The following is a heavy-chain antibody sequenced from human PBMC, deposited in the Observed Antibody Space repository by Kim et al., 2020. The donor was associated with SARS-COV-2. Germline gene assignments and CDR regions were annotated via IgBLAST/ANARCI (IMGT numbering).Heavy chain of an antibody. Sequence: SETLSLTCAVYGGSFSGYYWSWIRQPPGKGLEWIGEINHSGSTNYNPSLKSRVTISVDTSKNQFSLKLSSVTAADTAVYYCARGKDSSSWFYYWGQGTLV. V-gene: IGHV4-34*01. D-gene: IGHD6-13*01. CDR3: ARGKDSSSWFYY. J-gene: IGHJ4*02. CDR1: GGSFSGYY. CDR2: INHSGST.